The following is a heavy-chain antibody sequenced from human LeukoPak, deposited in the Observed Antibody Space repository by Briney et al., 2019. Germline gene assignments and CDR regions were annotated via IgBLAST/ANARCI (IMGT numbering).Heavy chain of an antibody. V-gene: IGHV1-24*01. CDR2: FDPEDGET. Sequence: ASAKVSCKVSGYTLTELSMHWVRQAPGKGLEWLGGFDPEDGETIYAQKFQGRVTMTEDTSTDTAYMELSSLRSEDTAVYYCVTRDHCSGGSCYSRNAFDIWGQGTMVTVSS. D-gene: IGHD2-15*01. J-gene: IGHJ3*02. CDR3: VTRDHCSGGSCYSRNAFDI. CDR1: GYTLTELS.